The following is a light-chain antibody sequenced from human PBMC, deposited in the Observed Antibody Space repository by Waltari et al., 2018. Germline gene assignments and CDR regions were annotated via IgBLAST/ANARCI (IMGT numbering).Light chain of an antibody. J-gene: IGKJ4*01. CDR3: MQARQPPYT. Sequence: DIVMTQSPLSLSVTPGEPASISCRSSQSLLYGKRRNDLDWYLQKPGHSPQLLIYMGSNRASGVPDRFSGSGSGTYFTLKISRVEAEDVGVSYCMQARQPPYTFGGGTKVEIK. CDR1: QSLLYGKRRND. CDR2: MGS. V-gene: IGKV2-28*01.